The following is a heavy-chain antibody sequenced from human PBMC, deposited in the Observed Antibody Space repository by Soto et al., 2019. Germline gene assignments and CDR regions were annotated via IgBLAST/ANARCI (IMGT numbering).Heavy chain of an antibody. Sequence: GASVKVSCKASGGTFSSYAISWVRQAPGQGLEWMGGIIPIFGTANYAQKFQGRVTITADESTSTAYMELSSLRSEDTAVYYCAREGYSRTGYYYYYYGMDVWAKGPRSPSP. J-gene: IGHJ6*02. CDR3: AREGYSRTGYYYYYYGMDV. CDR2: IIPIFGTA. CDR1: GGTFSSYA. D-gene: IGHD6-13*01. V-gene: IGHV1-69*13.